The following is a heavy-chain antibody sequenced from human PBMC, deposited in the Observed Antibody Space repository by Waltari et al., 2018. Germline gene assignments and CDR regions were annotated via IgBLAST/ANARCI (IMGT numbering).Heavy chain of an antibody. D-gene: IGHD6-19*01. V-gene: IGHV3-53*01. CDR1: GFTVNSNY. CDR2: IPLGKNA. CDR3: ARHVSGPTRAAFDV. Sequence: EVQLVESGGGLIQPGGSLRLSCVGSGFTVNSNYMSWVRQVPGKGLEWGSNIPLGKNANYAESVGGRFTISRDNSKDTLYLQMNSLRVEDTALYFCARHVSGPTRAAFDVWGQGTMVTVSP. J-gene: IGHJ3*01.